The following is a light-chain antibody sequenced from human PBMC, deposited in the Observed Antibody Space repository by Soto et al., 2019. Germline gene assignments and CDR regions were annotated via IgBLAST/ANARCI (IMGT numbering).Light chain of an antibody. CDR1: QSVSNNH. CDR3: LQYGSSPRT. V-gene: IGKV3-20*01. Sequence: EIVLTQSPGTLSLSPGERATLSCRASQSVSNNHLTWYQQKPGQAPRLLIYGASSRATCIPDSFSGYESGTDFTLTISRLEPEDFAVYYCLQYGSSPRTFGQGTKVEIK. J-gene: IGKJ1*01. CDR2: GAS.